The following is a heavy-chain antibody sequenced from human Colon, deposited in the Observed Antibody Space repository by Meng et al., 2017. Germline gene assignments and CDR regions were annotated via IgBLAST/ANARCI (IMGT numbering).Heavy chain of an antibody. V-gene: IGHV3-11*01. CDR2: ISSSGDNT. CDR1: GFPFSDYY. Sequence: QVKLVESGGGLVKPGGSLRLPCAASGFPFSDYYMTWIRQAPGKGLEWLSYISSSGDNTYYAESVRGRFTISRDNAKNSVFLHMNSLSADDTAVYYCVRSRTTEITKYYFDYWGQGTLVTVSS. D-gene: IGHD3-16*01. J-gene: IGHJ4*02. CDR3: VRSRTTEITKYYFDY.